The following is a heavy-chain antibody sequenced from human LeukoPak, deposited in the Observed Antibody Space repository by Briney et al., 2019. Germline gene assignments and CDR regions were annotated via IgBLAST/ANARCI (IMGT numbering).Heavy chain of an antibody. V-gene: IGHV3-64D*06. J-gene: IGHJ4*02. CDR3: VKDRYCSSTTCYANFDS. CDR1: GFTFSSHA. CDR2: ISGNGDST. Sequence: GGSLRLSCSASGFTFSSHAMHWVRQAPGKGLEYVSVISGNGDSTYYVDSVRGGFTISRDNSKNTLYLQMSSLRAEDTAVYYCVKDRYCSSTTCYANFDSWGQGTLVTVSS. D-gene: IGHD2-2*01.